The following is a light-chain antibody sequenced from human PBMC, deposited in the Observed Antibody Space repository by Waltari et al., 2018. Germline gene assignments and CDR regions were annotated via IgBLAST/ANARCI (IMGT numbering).Light chain of an antibody. V-gene: IGLV1-40*01. Sequence: QSVLTQAPSVSGAPGQRVTISCTGSSSNIGAGYDVHWYQQLPESAPKLLIYGNSNRPSGVPDRFSGSKSGTSASLAITGLQAEDEADYYCQSYDSGLSAPLFGGATKLTVL. CDR3: QSYDSGLSAPL. CDR2: GNS. CDR1: SSNIGAGYD. J-gene: IGLJ3*02.